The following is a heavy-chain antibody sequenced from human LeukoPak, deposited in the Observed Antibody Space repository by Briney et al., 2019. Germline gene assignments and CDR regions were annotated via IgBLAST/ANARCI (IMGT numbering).Heavy chain of an antibody. D-gene: IGHD2-2*01. J-gene: IGHJ6*02. CDR1: GFTFSSSG. CDR2: IWYDGSLK. V-gene: IGHV3-33*01. CDR3: ARERERQYCSSTSCYGSYYYGMDV. Sequence: HPGGSLRLSCAASGFTFSSSGMHWVRQAPGKGLEWVAVIWYDGSLKYYVDSVKGRFTISRDNSKNTLYLQMNSLRAEDTAVYYCARERERQYCSSTSCYGSYYYGMDVWGQGTTVTVSS.